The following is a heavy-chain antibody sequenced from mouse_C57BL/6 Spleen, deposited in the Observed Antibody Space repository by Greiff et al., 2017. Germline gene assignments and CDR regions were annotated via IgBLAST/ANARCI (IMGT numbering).Heavy chain of an antibody. Sequence: QVQLQQPGAELVRPGSSVKLSCKASGYTFTSYWMHWVKQRPIQGLEWIGNIYPSDSETHYNQKFKDKATLTVDKSSSTAYMQLSSLTSEDSAVYYCARGKGDYDVFFDYWGQGTTLTVSS. D-gene: IGHD2-4*01. CDR2: IYPSDSET. V-gene: IGHV1-52*01. CDR3: ARGKGDYDVFFDY. CDR1: GYTFTSYW. J-gene: IGHJ2*01.